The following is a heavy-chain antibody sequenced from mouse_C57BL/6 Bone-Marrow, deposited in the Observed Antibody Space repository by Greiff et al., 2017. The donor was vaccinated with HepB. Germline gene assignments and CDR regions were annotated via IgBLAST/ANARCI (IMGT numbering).Heavy chain of an antibody. Sequence: EVKLVESGGGLVKPGGSLKLSCAASGFTFSSYAMSWVRQTPEKRLEWVATISDGGSYTYYPENVKGRFTISRDNAKNNLYLQLSHLKSEDTAMYYCARRFTTVVARYYAMDYWGQGTSVTVSS. D-gene: IGHD1-1*01. J-gene: IGHJ4*01. CDR2: ISDGGSYT. V-gene: IGHV5-4*03. CDR3: ARRFTTVVARYYAMDY. CDR1: GFTFSSYA.